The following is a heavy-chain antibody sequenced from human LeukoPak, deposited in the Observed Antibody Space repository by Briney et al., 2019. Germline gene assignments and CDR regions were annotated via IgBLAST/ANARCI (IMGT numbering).Heavy chain of an antibody. V-gene: IGHV4-4*07. J-gene: IGHJ4*02. Sequence: SETLSLTCTVSGGSISGFYWSWIRQSAGKGLEWIGRLYTSGYTNYNPSLESRVTMSVDTSKNQFSLKLSSVTAADTAVYYCAREITVTRPFDYWGPGTLVTVSS. CDR1: GGSISGFY. D-gene: IGHD4-17*01. CDR2: LYTSGYT. CDR3: AREITVTRPFDY.